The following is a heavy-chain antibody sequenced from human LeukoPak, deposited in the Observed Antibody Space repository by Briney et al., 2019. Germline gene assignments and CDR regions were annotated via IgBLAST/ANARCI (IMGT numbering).Heavy chain of an antibody. V-gene: IGHV1-46*01. Sequence: ASVKVSCKASGYTFTSYYMHWVRQAPGQGLEWLGAINPSGGTTSYAQKFQGRVTMTTDTSTNTAYMELRGLRSDDTAIYYCARREGRSASPFFFDSWGQGTLVTVSS. D-gene: IGHD6-6*01. CDR3: ARREGRSASPFFFDS. CDR1: GYTFTSYY. CDR2: INPSGGTT. J-gene: IGHJ4*02.